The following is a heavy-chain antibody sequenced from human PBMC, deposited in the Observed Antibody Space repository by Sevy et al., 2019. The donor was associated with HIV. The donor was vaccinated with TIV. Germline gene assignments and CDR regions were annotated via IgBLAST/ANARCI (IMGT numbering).Heavy chain of an antibody. Sequence: ASVKVSCKASGSTFKNYAISWVRQAPGQGLEWMGEIIPIFGTTNYAQKFQDRVTITADESTSTVYMELSSLRSEVTAVYYCARGITLIVGGGYYFDYWGQGTLVTVSS. CDR1: GSTFKNYA. J-gene: IGHJ4*02. CDR3: ARGITLIVGGGYYFDY. CDR2: IIPIFGTT. V-gene: IGHV1-69*13. D-gene: IGHD3-22*01.